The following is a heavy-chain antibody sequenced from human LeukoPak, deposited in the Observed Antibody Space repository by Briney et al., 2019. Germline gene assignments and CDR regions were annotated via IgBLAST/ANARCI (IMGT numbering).Heavy chain of an antibody. J-gene: IGHJ4*02. D-gene: IGHD6-13*01. V-gene: IGHV3-23*01. CDR3: AKALIAATGTLADY. Sequence: GGSLRLSCAASEFTFSNYAMSWVRQAPGKGLEWVSTISGSGVNTYNADAVKGRFTISRDNSKNTLCLQMNSLTAEDTAVYYCAKALIAATGTLADYWGLGTLVTVSS. CDR2: ISGSGVNT. CDR1: EFTFSNYA.